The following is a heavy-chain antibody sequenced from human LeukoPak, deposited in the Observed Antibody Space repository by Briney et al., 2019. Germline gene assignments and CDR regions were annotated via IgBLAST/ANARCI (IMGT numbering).Heavy chain of an antibody. CDR2: VYTSGTS. V-gene: IGHV4-4*07. CDR3: ARGGSSWQSFDY. CDR1: GDSMTTYY. J-gene: IGHJ4*02. Sequence: SGTLSLTCTVSGDSMTTYYWSWIRQPAGKGLEWIGRVYTSGTSNYNPSLKSRVIISLDTSKNQFSLILQSVTVADTAVYYCARGGSSWQSFDYWGQGIQATVSS. D-gene: IGHD2-2*01.